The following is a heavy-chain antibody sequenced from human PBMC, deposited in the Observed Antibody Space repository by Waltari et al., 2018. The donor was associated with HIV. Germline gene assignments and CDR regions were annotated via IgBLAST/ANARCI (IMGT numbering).Heavy chain of an antibody. D-gene: IGHD3-10*01. V-gene: IGHV3-30*04. J-gene: IGHJ4*02. CDR3: ARDRLYYGSGTGGQPDY. CDR2: ISYDGSNK. CDR1: GFTFSSSA. Sequence: VQPGRSLRLSCAASGFTFSSSAMHWVRQAPGKGLEWAAVISYDGSNKFYADSVKGRFTISRDNSKNALYLQMNSLRAEDTAVYYCARDRLYYGSGTGGQPDYWGQGTLVTVSS.